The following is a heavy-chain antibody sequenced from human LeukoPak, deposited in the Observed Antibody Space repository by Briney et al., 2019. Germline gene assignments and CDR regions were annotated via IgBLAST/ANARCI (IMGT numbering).Heavy chain of an antibody. Sequence: PGGSLRLSCAASGFTFSDYYMSWIRQAPGKGLEWVSYIISSSSYTNYADSVKGRFTISRDNAKNSLYLQMNSLRAEDTAVYYCARAESESFDYWGQGTLVTSSS. V-gene: IGHV3-11*05. CDR2: IISSSSYT. CDR3: ARAESESFDY. J-gene: IGHJ4*02. CDR1: GFTFSDYY. D-gene: IGHD2/OR15-2a*01.